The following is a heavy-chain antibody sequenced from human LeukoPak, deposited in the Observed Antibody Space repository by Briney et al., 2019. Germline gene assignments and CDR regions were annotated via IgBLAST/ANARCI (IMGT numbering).Heavy chain of an antibody. D-gene: IGHD2-2*01. CDR2: IIPIFGTA. V-gene: IGHV1-69*13. CDR1: GGTFSSYA. J-gene: IGHJ6*03. CDR3: ARDDGCSSTSCYWAYYYYMDV. Sequence: SVKVSCKASGGTFSSYAISWVRQAPGQGLEWMGGIIPIFGTANYAQKFQGGVTITADESTSTAYMELSSLRSEDTAVYYCARDDGCSSTSCYWAYYYYMDVWGKGTTVTVSS.